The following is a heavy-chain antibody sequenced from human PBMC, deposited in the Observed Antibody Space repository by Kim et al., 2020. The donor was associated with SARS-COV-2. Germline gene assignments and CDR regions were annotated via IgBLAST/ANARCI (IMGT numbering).Heavy chain of an antibody. CDR1: GFTFSSYW. CDR2: IKQDGSEK. J-gene: IGHJ4*02. CDR3: AREGYYDFWSGYAGLCYFDY. V-gene: IGHV3-7*01. D-gene: IGHD3-3*01. Sequence: GGSLRLSCAASGFTFSSYWMSWVRQAPGKGLEWVANIKQDGSEKYYVDSVKGRFTISRDNAKNSLYLQMNSLRAEDTAVYYCAREGYYDFWSGYAGLCYFDYWGQGTLVTVSS.